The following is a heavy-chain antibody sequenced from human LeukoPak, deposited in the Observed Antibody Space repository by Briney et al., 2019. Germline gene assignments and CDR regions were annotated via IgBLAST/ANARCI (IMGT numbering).Heavy chain of an antibody. Sequence: GGSLRLSCAASGFTFSSHAMSWVRQAPGKGLEWVSAISGSGGSTYYADSVKGRFTISRDNSKNTLYLQMNSLRAEDTAVYYCAKGYYSSSWYRNAIFDYWGQGTLVTVSS. V-gene: IGHV3-23*01. CDR3: AKGYYSSSWYRNAIFDY. CDR1: GFTFSSHA. J-gene: IGHJ4*02. D-gene: IGHD6-13*01. CDR2: ISGSGGST.